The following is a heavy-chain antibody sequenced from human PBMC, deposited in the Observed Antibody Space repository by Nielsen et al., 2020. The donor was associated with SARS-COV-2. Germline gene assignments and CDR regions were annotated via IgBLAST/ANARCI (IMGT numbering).Heavy chain of an antibody. CDR2: IYYSGST. D-gene: IGHD3-9*01. V-gene: IGHV4-31*03. J-gene: IGHJ6*02. CDR3: ASGESLRYFDWPAMDV. CDR1: GGSISSGCYY. Sequence: SETLSLTCTVSGGSISSGCYYWSWTRHHPGKGLEWIGYIYYSGSTYYNPSLKSRVTISVDKSKNQFSLKLSSVTAADTAVYYCASGESLRYFDWPAMDVWGQGTTVTVAS.